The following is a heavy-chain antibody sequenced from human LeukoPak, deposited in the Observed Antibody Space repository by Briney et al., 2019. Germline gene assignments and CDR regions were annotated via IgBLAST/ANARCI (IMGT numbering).Heavy chain of an antibody. CDR3: AKSPEVLLRFGELTGYFQQ. Sequence: GGSLRLSCAASGFTFSSYAMSWVRQAPGKGLEWVSAIRGSGGSTYYADSVKGRFTISRDNSKNTLYLQMNSLRAEDTAVYYCAKSPEVLLRFGELTGYFQQWGPG. D-gene: IGHD3-10*01. CDR2: IRGSGGST. J-gene: IGHJ1*01. CDR1: GFTFSSYA. V-gene: IGHV3-23*01.